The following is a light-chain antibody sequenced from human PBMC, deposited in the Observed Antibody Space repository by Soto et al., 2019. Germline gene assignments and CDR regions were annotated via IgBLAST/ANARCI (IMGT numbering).Light chain of an antibody. V-gene: IGKV4-1*01. J-gene: IGKJ4*01. Sequence: DIVMTQSPDFLAVSLGERATINCKTSQSVLYTPDNRNYFAWYQQKPGQPPKMLINWASTRASGVPDRFSGSGSATDFTLTISSLQGEDLAVYYCQQYHSAPLTFGGGTKVEAK. CDR2: WAS. CDR1: QSVLYTPDNRNY. CDR3: QQYHSAPLT.